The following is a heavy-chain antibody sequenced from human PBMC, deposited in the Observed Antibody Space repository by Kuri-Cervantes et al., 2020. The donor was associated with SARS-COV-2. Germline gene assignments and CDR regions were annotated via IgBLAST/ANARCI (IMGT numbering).Heavy chain of an antibody. CDR2: IRYDGRKK. J-gene: IGHJ4*02. Sequence: LSLTCAASGLTISNYGMHWVRQAPGKGLEWVAFIRYDGRKKYYADSVKGRLTISRDNSKNTLYMQMNSLRAEDTALYYCAKEAYYDVLTDVKFFFDFWGLGTLVTVSS. V-gene: IGHV3-30*02. CDR3: AKEAYYDVLTDVKFFFDF. D-gene: IGHD3-9*01. CDR1: GLTISNYG.